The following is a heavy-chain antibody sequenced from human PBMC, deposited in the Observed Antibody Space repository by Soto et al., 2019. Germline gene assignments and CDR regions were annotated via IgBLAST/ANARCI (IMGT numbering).Heavy chain of an antibody. J-gene: IGHJ5*02. CDR2: FDPEDGET. D-gene: IGHD6-13*01. CDR3: ATVGGLAGGSSWHSVIFLDP. CDR1: GYTLTELS. Sequence: ASVKVSCKVSGYTLTELSMHWVRQAPGKGLEWMGGFDPEDGETIYAQKFQGRVTMTEDTSTDTAYMELSSLRSEDTAVYYCATVGGLAGGSSWHSVIFLDPWGQGTLVTVSS. V-gene: IGHV1-24*01.